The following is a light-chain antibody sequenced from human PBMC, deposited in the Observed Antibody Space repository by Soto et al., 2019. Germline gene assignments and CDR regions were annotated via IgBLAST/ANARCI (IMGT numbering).Light chain of an antibody. CDR3: SSYTSPRV. V-gene: IGLV2-14*01. CDR1: SSDVGRYNY. J-gene: IGLJ1*01. Sequence: QSALTQPASVSVPPGQCITISCTGTSSDVGRYNYVSWYQQHPGKAPKLMIYDVSNRPSGVSNRFSGSKSGNTASLTISGLQAEDEADYYCSSYTSPRVFGTGTKVTVL. CDR2: DVS.